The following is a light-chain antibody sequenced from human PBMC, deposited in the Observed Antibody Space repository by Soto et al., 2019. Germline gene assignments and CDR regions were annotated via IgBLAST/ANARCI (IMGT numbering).Light chain of an antibody. Sequence: QSVLTQPPSASGSPGQAVTISCTGTSSDVGGYNYVSWYQQHPGKAPKLILYEVSKRPSGVPDRVSGAKSGNTASLTVSGLRVQDEADYYCSSYAGSNNVVFGGGTKLTVL. CDR2: EVS. CDR3: SSYAGSNNVV. CDR1: SSDVGGYNY. J-gene: IGLJ2*01. V-gene: IGLV2-8*01.